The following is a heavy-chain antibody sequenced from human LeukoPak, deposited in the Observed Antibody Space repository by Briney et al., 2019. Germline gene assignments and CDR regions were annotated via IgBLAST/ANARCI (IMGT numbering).Heavy chain of an antibody. CDR2: INADGSST. Sequence: GGSLRLSCAASGFTFSSYWMHWVRQAPGKGLVWVSRINADGSSTSYADSVKGRCSISRDNAKNTLYLQMNSLRAEDTAVYYCARGWRGTFDYWGQGTLVTVSS. J-gene: IGHJ4*02. V-gene: IGHV3-74*01. CDR3: ARGWRGTFDY. CDR1: GFTFSSYW. D-gene: IGHD1-7*01.